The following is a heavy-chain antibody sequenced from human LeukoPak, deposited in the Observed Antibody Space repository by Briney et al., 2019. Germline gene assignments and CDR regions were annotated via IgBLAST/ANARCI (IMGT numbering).Heavy chain of an antibody. Sequence: SETLSLNCTVSGGSVSSGSYYWSWIRQPPGKGLEWIGYIYYSGSTNYNPSLKSRVTISVDTSKNQFSLKLSSVTAADTAVYYCARADSYGFYFDYWGQGTLVTVSS. CDR1: GGSVSSGSYY. J-gene: IGHJ4*02. CDR3: ARADSYGFYFDY. V-gene: IGHV4-61*01. CDR2: IYYSGST. D-gene: IGHD5-18*01.